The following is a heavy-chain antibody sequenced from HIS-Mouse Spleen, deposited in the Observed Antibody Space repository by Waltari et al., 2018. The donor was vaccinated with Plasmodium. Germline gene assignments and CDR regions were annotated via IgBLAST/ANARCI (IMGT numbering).Heavy chain of an antibody. CDR3: ARDRRLAFDY. V-gene: IGHV3-30-3*01. J-gene: IGHJ4*02. CDR2: ISYDGSNK. D-gene: IGHD2-15*01. CDR1: GFTFNSYA. Sequence: QVQLVESGGGVVQPGRSLRLSCAAFGFTFNSYAMHWVRQAPGKGVEWVAVISYDGSNKYYADSVKGRFTISRDNSKNTLYLQMNSLRAEDTAVYYCARDRRLAFDYWGQGTLVTVSS.